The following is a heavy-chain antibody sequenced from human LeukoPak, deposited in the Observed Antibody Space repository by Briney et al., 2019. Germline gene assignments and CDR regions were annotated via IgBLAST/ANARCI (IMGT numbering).Heavy chain of an antibody. CDR1: GGSFSGYY. V-gene: IGHV4-59*08. CDR3: ARHAAHRNFDY. J-gene: IGHJ4*02. Sequence: PSETLSLTCAAYGGSFSGYYWSWIRQPPGKGLEWIGYIYYSGSTSYSPSLKSRVTISVDTSKNQFSLKLSSVAAADTAVYYCARHAAHRNFDYWGQGTLVTVSS. CDR2: IYYSGST. D-gene: IGHD6-25*01.